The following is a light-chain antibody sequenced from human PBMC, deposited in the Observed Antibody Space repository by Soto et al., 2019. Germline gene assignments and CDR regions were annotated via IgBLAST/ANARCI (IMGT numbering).Light chain of an antibody. CDR3: SSYTSSSSYV. Sequence: QSALTQPASVSGSPGQSITISCTGTSSDVGTYNSVSWYQQYPGKAPKLMIHDVSNRPSGVSNRFSGSKSGNTASLTISGLQAEDEADYYCSSYTSSSSYVFGSGT. V-gene: IGLV2-14*01. J-gene: IGLJ1*01. CDR1: SSDVGTYNS. CDR2: DVS.